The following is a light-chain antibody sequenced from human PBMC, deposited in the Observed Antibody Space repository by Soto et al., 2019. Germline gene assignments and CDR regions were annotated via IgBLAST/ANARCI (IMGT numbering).Light chain of an antibody. CDR2: EGI. J-gene: IGLJ2*01. V-gene: IGLV2-23*01. Sequence: QSVLTQPASVSGSPGQSITISCTGTSSDVGSYNLVSWYQQHPGKAPKLMIYEGIKRPSGVSNRFSGSKSGNTASLTISGLQAEDDAAYYCCSYAGSSTDVVFGGGTKLTVL. CDR1: SSDVGSYNL. CDR3: CSYAGSSTDVV.